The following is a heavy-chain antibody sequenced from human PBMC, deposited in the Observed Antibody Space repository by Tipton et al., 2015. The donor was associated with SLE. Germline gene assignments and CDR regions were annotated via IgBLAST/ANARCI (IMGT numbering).Heavy chain of an antibody. Sequence: TLSLTCAVSGESINNYYWSWIRQPAGEGLEWIGRIYVNGYTNYNPSLKSRVTMSIDKSESQFSLKMKSVTAADTAVYYCARGGEWSHDYWGQGMMVTVSS. CDR3: ARGGEWSHDY. J-gene: IGHJ4*02. D-gene: IGHD3-3*01. CDR2: IYVNGYT. CDR1: GESINNYY. V-gene: IGHV4-4*07.